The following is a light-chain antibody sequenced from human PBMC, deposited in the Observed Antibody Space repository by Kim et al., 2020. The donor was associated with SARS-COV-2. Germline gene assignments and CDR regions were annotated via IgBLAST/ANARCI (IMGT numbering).Light chain of an antibody. J-gene: IGKJ4*01. CDR3: QQSNSTPLT. V-gene: IGKV1-39*01. CDR1: QSISTN. CDR2: VAS. Sequence: ASVGDRVTITCRASQSISTNLNWYQQKSGKAPKLLIYVASSLQGGVPSRFSGSGSGTDFTLTISSLQPEDSATYYCQQSNSTPLTFGGGTNVDIK.